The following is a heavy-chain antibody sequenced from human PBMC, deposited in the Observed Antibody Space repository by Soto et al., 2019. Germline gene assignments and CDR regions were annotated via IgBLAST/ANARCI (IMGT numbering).Heavy chain of an antibody. V-gene: IGHV3-30*18. D-gene: IGHD6-6*01. CDR3: AKESVEQLVPFDY. CDR1: GFTFSSYG. J-gene: IGHJ4*02. CDR2: ISYDGSNK. Sequence: GGSLRLSCAASGFTFSSYGMHWVRQAPGKGLEWVAVISYDGSNKYYADSVKGRFTISRDNSKNTLYLQMNSLRAEDTAVYYCAKESVEQLVPFDYWGQGTLVTVSS.